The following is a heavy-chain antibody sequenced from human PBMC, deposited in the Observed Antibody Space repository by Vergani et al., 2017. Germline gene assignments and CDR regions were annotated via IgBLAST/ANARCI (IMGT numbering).Heavy chain of an antibody. D-gene: IGHD1-1*01. CDR1: GGSFSGYY. Sequence: QVQLQQWGAGLLKPSETLSLTCAVYGGSFSGYYWSWIRQPQGKGLEWIGEINHSGSTNYNPSLKSRVNISVDTSKNQFSLKLSSVTAADTAVYYCARRIGTGRRWFDPWGQGTLVTVSS. J-gene: IGHJ5*02. V-gene: IGHV4-34*01. CDR3: ARRIGTGRRWFDP. CDR2: INHSGST.